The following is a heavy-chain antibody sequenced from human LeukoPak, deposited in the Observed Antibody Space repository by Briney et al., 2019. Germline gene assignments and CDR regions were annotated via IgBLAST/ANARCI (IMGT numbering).Heavy chain of an antibody. CDR1: GYTLTSYA. V-gene: IGHV1-3*01. D-gene: IGHD1-14*01. CDR3: AASPTIYGMDV. Sequence: ASVKVSCKASGYTLTSYAMHWVRQAPGQRLEWMGWINAGNGNTKYSQKFQGRVTITRDTSASTAYMELSSLRSEDTAVYYCAASPTIYGMDVWGQGTTVTVSS. CDR2: INAGNGNT. J-gene: IGHJ6*02.